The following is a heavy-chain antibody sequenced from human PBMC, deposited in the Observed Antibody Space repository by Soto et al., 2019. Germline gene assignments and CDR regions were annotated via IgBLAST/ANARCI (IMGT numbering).Heavy chain of an antibody. CDR3: AKAESSGWYYSLDY. CDR1: GFTFDDYA. J-gene: IGHJ4*02. V-gene: IGHV3-9*01. D-gene: IGHD6-19*01. CDR2: LSWNSGTI. Sequence: EVQLVESGGGLVQPGKSLRLSCAASGFTFDDYAMHWVGQVPGKGLEWVSGLSWNSGTIDYADSVKGRFTISRDNAKNCLHLQMNSLKPEDTAFYYCAKAESSGWYYSLDYWGQGTLVTVSS.